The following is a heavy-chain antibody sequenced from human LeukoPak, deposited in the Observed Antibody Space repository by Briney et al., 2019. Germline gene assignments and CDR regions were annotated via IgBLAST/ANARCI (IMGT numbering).Heavy chain of an antibody. CDR1: GGSFSGYY. CDR3: ASISELGAVAEYFQH. CDR2: INHSGST. V-gene: IGHV4-34*01. J-gene: IGHJ1*01. Sequence: PSETLSLTCAVYGGSFSGYYWNWIRQPPGKGLEWIGEINHSGSTNYNPSLKSRVTISVDTSKNQFSLKLSSVTAADTAVYYCASISELGAVAEYFQHWGQGTLVTVSS. D-gene: IGHD3-3*02.